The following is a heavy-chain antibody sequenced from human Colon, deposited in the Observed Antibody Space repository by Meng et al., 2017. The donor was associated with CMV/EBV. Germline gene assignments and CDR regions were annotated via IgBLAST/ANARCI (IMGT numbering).Heavy chain of an antibody. J-gene: IGHJ2*01. D-gene: IGHD4-23*01. CDR1: GFAVSGDY. Sequence: EVQVAESGGGLVQPGGSLRLSCAASGFAVSGDYMTWVRQAPGKGLEWVSLIHLNGGTTYTDSVKGRFTISRDSSENAVYLQMNSLTGEDTAVYFCARGGKGFWFFGLWGRGTLVTVSS. CDR3: ARGGKGFWFFGL. CDR2: IHLNGGT. V-gene: IGHV3-66*01.